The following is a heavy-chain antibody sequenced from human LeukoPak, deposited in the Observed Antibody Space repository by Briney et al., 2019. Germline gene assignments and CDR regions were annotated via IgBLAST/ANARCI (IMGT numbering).Heavy chain of an antibody. J-gene: IGHJ5*02. CDR3: ARDVGSSRWWNWFDP. CDR2: INHSGST. D-gene: IGHD6-13*01. CDR1: GGSFSGYY. V-gene: IGHV4-34*01. Sequence: PSETPSLTCAVYGGSFSGYYWSWIRQPPGKGREWIGEINHSGSTNYNPSLKSRVTISVDTSKNQFSLKMSSVTAADTAVYYCARDVGSSRWWNWFDPWGQGTLVTVSS.